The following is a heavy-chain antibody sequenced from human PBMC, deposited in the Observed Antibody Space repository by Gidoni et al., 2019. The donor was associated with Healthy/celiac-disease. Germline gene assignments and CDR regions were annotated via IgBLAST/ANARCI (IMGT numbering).Heavy chain of an antibody. CDR1: GYTFTSYD. V-gene: IGHV1-8*01. Sequence: QVQMVQSGAAVKKPGHAVKLSCKASGYTFTSYDLNWVRQATGQGLEWMGWMNPNSGNTGYAQKFQCRVTMTRNTSISTAYMELSSLRSEDTAVYYCARGAYSYGKDYWGQGTLVTVSS. CDR2: MNPNSGNT. J-gene: IGHJ4*02. CDR3: ARGAYSYGKDY. D-gene: IGHD5-18*01.